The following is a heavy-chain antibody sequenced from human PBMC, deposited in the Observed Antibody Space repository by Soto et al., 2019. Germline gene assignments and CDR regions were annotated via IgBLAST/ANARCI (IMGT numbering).Heavy chain of an antibody. CDR3: ARDRGRDCTNGVCYDYYYYGMDV. Sequence: QVQLVQSGAEVKKPGASVKVSCKASGYTFTSYGISWVRQAPGQGLEWMGWISAYNGNTNYAQKLQGRVTMTTDTSTSKAYMELRSLRSDDTAVYYCARDRGRDCTNGVCYDYYYYGMDVWGQGTTVTVSS. J-gene: IGHJ6*02. V-gene: IGHV1-18*04. CDR1: GYTFTSYG. D-gene: IGHD2-8*01. CDR2: ISAYNGNT.